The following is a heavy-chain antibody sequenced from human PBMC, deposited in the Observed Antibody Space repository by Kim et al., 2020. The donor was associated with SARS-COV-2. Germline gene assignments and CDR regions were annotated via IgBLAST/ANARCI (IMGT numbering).Heavy chain of an antibody. V-gene: IGHV3-23*01. D-gene: IGHD5-12*01. CDR3: AKEGGYGGGVLDY. Sequence: YDEDSVKRRYTISRDNFKNTLHLQMNSLRAEDTAVYYCAKEGGYGGGVLDYWGQGTLVTVSS. J-gene: IGHJ4*02.